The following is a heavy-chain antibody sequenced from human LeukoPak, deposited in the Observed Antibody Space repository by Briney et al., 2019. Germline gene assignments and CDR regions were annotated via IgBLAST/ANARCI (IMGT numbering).Heavy chain of an antibody. CDR3: ARESSETLIYYFDY. Sequence: ASVKVSCKASGYTFTGYYMHWVRQAPGQGLEWMGWINPNSGGTNYAQKFQGRVTMTRDTSISTAYMELSRLRSDDTAMYYCARESSETLIYYFDYWGQGTLVTVSS. D-gene: IGHD3/OR15-3a*01. J-gene: IGHJ4*02. CDR1: GYTFTGYY. CDR2: INPNSGGT. V-gene: IGHV1-2*02.